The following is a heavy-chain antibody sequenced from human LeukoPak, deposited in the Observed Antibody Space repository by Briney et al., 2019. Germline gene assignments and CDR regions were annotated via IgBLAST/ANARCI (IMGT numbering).Heavy chain of an antibody. D-gene: IGHD6-13*01. CDR3: AKTRGYSSSLLDY. CDR1: GFTFSSYT. V-gene: IGHV3-23*01. J-gene: IGHJ4*02. Sequence: GGSLRLSCVASGFTFSSYTMSWVRQAPGKGLEWVSGISSGGTYTYYAASVKGRFTISRDDSKNTLSLQMDSLAAEDTAVYYCAKTRGYSSSLLDYWGQGALVTVSS. CDR2: ISSGGTYT.